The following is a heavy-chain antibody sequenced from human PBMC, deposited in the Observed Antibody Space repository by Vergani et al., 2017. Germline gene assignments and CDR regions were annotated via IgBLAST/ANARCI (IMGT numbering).Heavy chain of an antibody. V-gene: IGHV3-23*01. J-gene: IGHJ6*02. D-gene: IGHD5-12*01. CDR2: ISGSVGST. Sequence: EVQLLESGGDLVQPGGSLRLSCAASGFTFNHYAMNWVRQAPGKGLEWVSGISGSVGSTYYAGSVKGRFTISRDSSKKTLYLQMKSLSAGDTAVYYCAKANPRNSGYDYLYYYHAMDVWGQGTTVTVSS. CDR1: GFTFNHYA. CDR3: AKANPRNSGYDYLYYYHAMDV.